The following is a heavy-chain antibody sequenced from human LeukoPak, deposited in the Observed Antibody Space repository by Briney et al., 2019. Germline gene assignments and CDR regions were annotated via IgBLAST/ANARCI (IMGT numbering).Heavy chain of an antibody. D-gene: IGHD3-9*01. J-gene: IGHJ6*03. V-gene: IGHV3-21*01. Sequence: SGGSLRLSCAASGFTFSSYSMNWVRQAPGKGLEWVSSISSSSSYIYYADSVEGRFTISRDNAKNSLYLQMNSLRAEDTAVYYCARGGDGGDYDILTGYYMDVWGKGTTVTVSS. CDR2: ISSSSSYI. CDR1: GFTFSSYS. CDR3: ARGGDGGDYDILTGYYMDV.